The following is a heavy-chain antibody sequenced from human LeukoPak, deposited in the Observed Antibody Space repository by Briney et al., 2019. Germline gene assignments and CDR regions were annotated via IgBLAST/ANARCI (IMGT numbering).Heavy chain of an antibody. D-gene: IGHD4-17*01. CDR1: GGYNSSYY. Sequence: SETLSLTCTVSGGYNSSYYWSWIRQPAGKGLEWIGRIYTSGSTNYNPSLKSRVTMSVDTSKNQFSLKLSSVTAADTAVYYCARDRWTTVTSTGYYYYYMDGCGKGTTVTVSS. J-gene: IGHJ6*03. CDR2: IYTSGST. CDR3: ARDRWTTVTSTGYYYYYMDG. V-gene: IGHV4-4*07.